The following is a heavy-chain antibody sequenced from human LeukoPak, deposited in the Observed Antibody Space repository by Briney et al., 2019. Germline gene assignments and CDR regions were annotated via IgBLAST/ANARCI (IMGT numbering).Heavy chain of an antibody. CDR3: AKGRDFWSGYYFDY. CDR1: GFTFADYA. J-gene: IGHJ4*02. Sequence: PGGSLRLSCAASGFTFADYAMHWVRQAPGKGLEWVSGISWNSGSIGYADSVKGRFTISRDNAKNSLYLQMNSLRAEDTALYYCAKGRDFWSGYYFDYWGQGTLVTVSS. V-gene: IGHV3-9*01. CDR2: ISWNSGSI. D-gene: IGHD3-3*01.